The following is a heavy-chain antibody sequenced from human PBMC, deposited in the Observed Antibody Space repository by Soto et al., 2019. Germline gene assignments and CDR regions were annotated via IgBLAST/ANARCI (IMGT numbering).Heavy chain of an antibody. CDR3: ARGWCGPDV. Sequence: EVQLVESGGGLVQPGGSLRLSCAASGFTLSGRSMHWVRQAPGKGLVWVSGIDNAGTDSTYADSVKGRFTSSRDNAKNMLYLQMNSLRVEDTAVEYCARGWCGPDVRGKGTTGTVSS. J-gene: IGHJ6*04. D-gene: IGHD3-10*01. CDR1: GFTLSGRS. V-gene: IGHV3-74*01. CDR2: IDNAGTDS.